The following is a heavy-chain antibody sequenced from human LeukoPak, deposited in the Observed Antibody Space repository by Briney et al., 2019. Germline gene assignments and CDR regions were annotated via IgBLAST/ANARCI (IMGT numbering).Heavy chain of an antibody. D-gene: IGHD6-13*01. Sequence: PGGSLRLSCAASGFTFSSYGMHWVRQAPGKGLEWVAVISYDGSNKYYADSVKGRFTISRDNAKNSLYLQMNSLRAEDTAVYYCARSGYGRPFDPWGQGTLVTVSS. V-gene: IGHV3-30*03. CDR2: ISYDGSNK. CDR1: GFTFSSYG. CDR3: ARSGYGRPFDP. J-gene: IGHJ5*02.